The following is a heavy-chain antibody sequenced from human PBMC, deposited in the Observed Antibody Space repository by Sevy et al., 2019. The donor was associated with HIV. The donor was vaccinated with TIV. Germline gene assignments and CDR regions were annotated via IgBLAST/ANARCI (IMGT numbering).Heavy chain of an antibody. J-gene: IGHJ4*02. CDR3: ARQKVRSAYYYDTSGRQGKADFDS. V-gene: IGHV4-39*01. CDR2: VSYGGST. Sequence: SETLSLTCTVSGGSIGSNSFYWGWIRQPPGKELEWIGTVSYGGSTYYNPSLRSRVTISEDPSKKQFSLKQSSVTAADTAVYYCARQKVRSAYYYDTSGRQGKADFDSWGQGTLVTVSS. D-gene: IGHD3-22*01. CDR1: GGSIGSNSFY.